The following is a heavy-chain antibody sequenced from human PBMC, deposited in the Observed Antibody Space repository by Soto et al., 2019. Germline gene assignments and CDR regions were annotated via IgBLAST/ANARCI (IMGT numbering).Heavy chain of an antibody. CDR3: ARAGFRNGYSGYDYSAYYYGMDV. V-gene: IGHV3-30-3*01. CDR2: ISYDGSNK. CDR1: VFTFSSYA. D-gene: IGHD5-12*01. Sequence: GESLKISCAASVFTFSSYAMHWVRQAPGKGLEWVAVISYDGSNKYYADSVKGRFTISRDNSKNTLYLQMNSLRAEDTAVYYCARAGFRNGYSGYDYSAYYYGMDVWGQGTTVTVSS. J-gene: IGHJ6*02.